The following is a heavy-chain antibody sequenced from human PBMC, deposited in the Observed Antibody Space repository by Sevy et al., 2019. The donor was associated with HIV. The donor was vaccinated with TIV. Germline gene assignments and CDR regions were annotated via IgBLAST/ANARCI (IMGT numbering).Heavy chain of an antibody. J-gene: IGHJ4*02. V-gene: IGHV3-53*01. CDR3: ARAHDSSGYYFDY. Sequence: GGSLRLSCAASGFTVSSNYMSWVRQAPGKGLEWVSVIYSGGSTYYADSVKGRFTISRDNSKNTLYLQMNSLRAEDMAVYYCARAHDSSGYYFDYWGQGTLVTVSS. CDR1: GFTVSSNY. CDR2: IYSGGST. D-gene: IGHD3-22*01.